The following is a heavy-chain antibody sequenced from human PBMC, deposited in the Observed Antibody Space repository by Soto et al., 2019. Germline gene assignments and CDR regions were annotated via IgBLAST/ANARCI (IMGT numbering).Heavy chain of an antibody. CDR3: AGGLPVTGRDHFYGMDV. D-gene: IGHD2-21*02. V-gene: IGHV4-59*08. CDR2: VHHAGSS. Sequence: QVQLQESGPGLVKSSETLTLTCTVSGGSIKNFYWTWIRQPPGQGLEWIGYVHHAGSSNYNPSLSGRVTMSVDTSMNQYSLRLTSVIAADAAVYYSAGGLPVTGRDHFYGMDVWAQGTTVIVSS. J-gene: IGHJ6*02. CDR1: GGSIKNFY.